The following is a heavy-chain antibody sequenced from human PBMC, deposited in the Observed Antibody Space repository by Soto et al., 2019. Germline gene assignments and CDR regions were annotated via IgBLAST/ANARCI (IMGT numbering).Heavy chain of an antibody. D-gene: IGHD3-3*01. CDR2: ISPSGGST. Sequence: EVQLLDSGGGLVQPGGSLRLSCAASGFTFSSYAMSWARQAPGKGLEWVSAISPSGGSTYYADSVKGQSTISRDNSKNTLYLQINSLRAEDTAVYYCAKAGPGSGYYECFDYWGQGTLVTVSS. CDR1: GFTFSSYA. J-gene: IGHJ4*02. V-gene: IGHV3-23*01. CDR3: AKAGPGSGYYECFDY.